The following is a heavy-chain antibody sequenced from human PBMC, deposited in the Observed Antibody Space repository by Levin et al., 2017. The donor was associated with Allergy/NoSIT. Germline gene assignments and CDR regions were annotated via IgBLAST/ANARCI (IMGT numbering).Heavy chain of an antibody. CDR1: GGSISSGGYS. CDR3: AKVGKAARPGYYYGMDV. CDR2: IYHSGST. D-gene: IGHD6-6*01. J-gene: IGHJ6*02. Sequence: SETLSLTCAVSGGSISSGGYSWSWIRQPPGKGLEWIGYIYHSGSTYYNPSLKSRVTISVDRSKNQFSLKLSSVTAADTAVYYCAKVGKAARPGYYYGMDVWGQGTTVTVSS. V-gene: IGHV4-30-2*01.